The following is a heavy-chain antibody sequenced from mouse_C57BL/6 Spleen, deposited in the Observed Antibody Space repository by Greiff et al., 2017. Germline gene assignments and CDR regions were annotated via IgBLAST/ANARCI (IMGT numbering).Heavy chain of an antibody. V-gene: IGHV1-82*01. CDR2: IYPGDGDT. J-gene: IGHJ4*01. Sequence: QVQLKESGPELVKPGASVKISCKASGYAFSSSWMNWVKQRPGKGLEWIGRIYPGDGDTNYNGKFEGKATLTADKSSSTAYMQLSSLTSEDSAVYFCARGLYSNHGAMDYWGQGTSVTVSS. CDR1: GYAFSSSW. CDR3: ARGLYSNHGAMDY. D-gene: IGHD2-5*01.